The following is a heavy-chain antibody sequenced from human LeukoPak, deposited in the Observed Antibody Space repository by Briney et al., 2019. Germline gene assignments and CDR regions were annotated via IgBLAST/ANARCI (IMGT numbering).Heavy chain of an antibody. CDR1: GFTFSNAW. CDR3: TTDPQQWLEIDY. V-gene: IGHV3-15*01. D-gene: IGHD6-19*01. J-gene: IGHJ4*02. CDR2: IKSKTDGGTT. Sequence: GGSLRLSCAASGFTFSNAWMSWVRQAPGKGLEWVGRIKSKTDGGTTDYAAPVKGRFTISRDDSKNTLHPQMNSLKTEDTAVYYCTTDPQQWLEIDYWGQGTLVTVSS.